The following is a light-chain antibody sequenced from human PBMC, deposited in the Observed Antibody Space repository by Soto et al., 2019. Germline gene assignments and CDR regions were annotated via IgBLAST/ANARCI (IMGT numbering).Light chain of an antibody. J-gene: IGLJ1*01. CDR1: SSDVGRDTS. CDR2: DVN. Sequence: QAVVTQPASVSGSPGQSITISCTGTSSDVGRDTSVSWYQQHPGKAPKLMIYDVNSRPSGVSDRFSGSKSGNTASLTISGLQSEDEADYYCSSRTTINTRVFGTGTKLIVL. CDR3: SSRTTINTRV. V-gene: IGLV2-14*03.